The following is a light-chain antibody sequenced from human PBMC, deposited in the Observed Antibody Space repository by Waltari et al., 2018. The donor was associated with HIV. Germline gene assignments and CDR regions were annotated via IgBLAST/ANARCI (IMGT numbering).Light chain of an antibody. Sequence: QSVLTQPPSVSEAPRQRVTLPCPGGSSTIGNNPVTWYQQLPGKPPKLLIYYDDLLASGVSDRFSGSKSGTSASLAISGLQSEDESDYYCAAWDDSLNGVVFGGGTKLTVL. CDR1: SSTIGNNP. CDR2: YDD. V-gene: IGLV1-36*01. J-gene: IGLJ2*01. CDR3: AAWDDSLNGVV.